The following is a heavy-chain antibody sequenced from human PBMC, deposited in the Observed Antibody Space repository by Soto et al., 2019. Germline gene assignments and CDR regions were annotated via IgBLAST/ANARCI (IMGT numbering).Heavy chain of an antibody. CDR2: IYYSGST. Sequence: NPSETLSLTCTVSGGSISSYYWSWIRQPPGKGLEWIGYIYYSGSTNYNPSLKSRVTISVDTSKNQFSLKLSSVTAADTAVYYCARLSRSGVNYYGSGSYRDWFDPWGQGTLVTVSS. D-gene: IGHD3-10*01. CDR3: ARLSRSGVNYYGSGSYRDWFDP. CDR1: GGSISSYY. J-gene: IGHJ5*02. V-gene: IGHV4-59*08.